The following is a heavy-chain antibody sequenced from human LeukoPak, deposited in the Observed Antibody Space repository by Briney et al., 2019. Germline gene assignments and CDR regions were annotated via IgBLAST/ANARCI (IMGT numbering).Heavy chain of an antibody. Sequence: GSSVKVSCKASGGTFSSYAISWVRQAPGQGLEWMGRIIPILGIANYAQKFQGRVTITADKSTSTAYMELSSLRSEDTAVYYCARDKVVVPDLYDYGVDVWGQGTTVTVSS. V-gene: IGHV1-69*04. CDR2: IIPILGIA. CDR3: ARDKVVVPDLYDYGVDV. J-gene: IGHJ6*02. CDR1: GGTFSSYA. D-gene: IGHD2-2*01.